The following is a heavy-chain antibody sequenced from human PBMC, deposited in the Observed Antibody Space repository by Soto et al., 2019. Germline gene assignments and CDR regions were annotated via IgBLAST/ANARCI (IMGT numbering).Heavy chain of an antibody. J-gene: IGHJ3*02. Sequence: GGSLRLSCAASGFTFSGYWMSWARQAPGKGLEWVANIKQDGSENYFVDSVKGRFTISRDNAKNSLYLQMNSLKTDDTAVYYCARRGRRSGNYADAFDIWGQGTMFTVSS. CDR2: IKQDGSEN. V-gene: IGHV3-7*03. CDR1: GFTFSGYW. CDR3: ARRGRRSGNYADAFDI. D-gene: IGHD1-26*01.